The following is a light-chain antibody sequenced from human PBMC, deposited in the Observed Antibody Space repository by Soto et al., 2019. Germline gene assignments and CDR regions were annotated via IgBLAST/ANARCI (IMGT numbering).Light chain of an antibody. V-gene: IGKV3-15*01. CDR2: DAS. CDR3: QHYNSYSEA. J-gene: IGKJ1*01. Sequence: MTQSPDTLSVSPGERATLSCRASETVRSNLAWYQQKPGQAPRLLISDASTRATGIPARFSGSGSGTEFTLTISSLQPDDFATYYCQHYNSYSEAFGQGTKVDIK. CDR1: ETVRSN.